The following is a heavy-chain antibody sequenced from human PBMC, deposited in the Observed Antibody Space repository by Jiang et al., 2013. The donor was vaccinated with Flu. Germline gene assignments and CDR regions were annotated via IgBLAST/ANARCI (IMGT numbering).Heavy chain of an antibody. CDR3: ARDPTIVVVPAADRNWFDP. D-gene: IGHD2-2*01. V-gene: IGHV7-4-1*02. J-gene: IGHJ5*02. CDR2: INTNTGNP. Sequence: QSGSELKKPGASVKVSCKASGYTFTSYAMNWVRQAPGQGLEWMGWINTNTGNPTYAQGFTGRFVFSLDTSVSTAYLQISSLKAEDTAVYYCARDPTIVVVPAADRNWFDPWGQGTLVT. CDR1: GYTFTSYA.